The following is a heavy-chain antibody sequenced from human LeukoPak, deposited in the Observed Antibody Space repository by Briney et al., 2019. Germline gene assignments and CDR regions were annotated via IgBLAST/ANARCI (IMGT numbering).Heavy chain of an antibody. CDR1: GFTFSNAW. CDR3: TSTGVWSGYLDI. V-gene: IGHV3-15*01. J-gene: IGHJ3*02. D-gene: IGHD3-3*01. Sequence: GGSVRLSCAASGFTFSNAWMSWVRQAPGKGLEWVGRIKSKTDGGTTDYAAPVKGRFTISRDDSKNTLYLQMNSLKTEDTAVYYCTSTGVWSGYLDIWGQGTMVTVSS. CDR2: IKSKTDGGTT.